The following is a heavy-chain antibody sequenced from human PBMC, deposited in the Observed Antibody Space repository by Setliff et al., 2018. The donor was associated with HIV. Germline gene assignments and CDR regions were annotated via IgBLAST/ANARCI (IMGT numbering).Heavy chain of an antibody. J-gene: IGHJ3*02. CDR3: ARDHDGIRLAVACTEGVFDI. V-gene: IGHV1-18*01. Sequence: ASVKVSCKASGYTFTSYGISWVRRAPGQGLEWMGWISAYNGNTNYAQKFQGRVTMTTDISTSTAYMELMSLRSDDTAVYYCARDHDGIRLAVACTEGVFDIWGQGTMVTV. D-gene: IGHD6-19*01. CDR2: ISAYNGNT. CDR1: GYTFTSYG.